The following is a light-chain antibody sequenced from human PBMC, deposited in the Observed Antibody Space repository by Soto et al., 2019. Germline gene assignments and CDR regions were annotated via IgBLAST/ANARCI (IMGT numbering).Light chain of an antibody. CDR1: QSISSY. V-gene: IGKV1-39*01. J-gene: IGKJ2*01. Sequence: DIQMTQSPSSLSASVGDRVTITCRASQSISSYLNWYQQKPGKAPKLLIYAASSLQSGVPSRFSGSGSGTDFSLTISSLQPEDFATYHCQQSYSTPPTFGQGTKLEIK. CDR3: QQSYSTPPT. CDR2: AAS.